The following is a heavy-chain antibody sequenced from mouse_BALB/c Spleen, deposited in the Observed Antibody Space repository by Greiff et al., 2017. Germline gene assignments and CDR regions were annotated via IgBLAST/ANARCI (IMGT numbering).Heavy chain of an antibody. V-gene: IGHV5-9-3*01. CDR1: GFTFSSYA. CDR3: ARHRNYAMDY. J-gene: IGHJ4*01. Sequence: EVKLMESGGGLVKPGGSLKLSCAASGFTFSSYAMSWVRQTPEKRLEWVATISSGSSYTYYPDSVKGRFTISRDNTKNTLYLHMSSLRSEDTAMYYSARHRNYAMDYWGQGTSVTVSS. CDR2: ISSGSSYT.